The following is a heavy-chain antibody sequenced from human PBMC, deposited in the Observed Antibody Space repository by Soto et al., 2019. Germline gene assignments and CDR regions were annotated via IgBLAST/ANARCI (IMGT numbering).Heavy chain of an antibody. CDR3: ARAAHYSSPFRWFDP. J-gene: IGHJ5*02. CDR1: GGSISSGGYY. Sequence: PSETLSLTCTVSGGSISSGGYYWSWIRQHPGRGPEWIGYIYYSGSTYYNPSLKSRVTISVDTSKNQFSLKLSSVTAADTAVYYCARAAHYSSPFRWFDPWGQGTLVTVSS. D-gene: IGHD6-13*01. CDR2: IYYSGST. V-gene: IGHV4-31*03.